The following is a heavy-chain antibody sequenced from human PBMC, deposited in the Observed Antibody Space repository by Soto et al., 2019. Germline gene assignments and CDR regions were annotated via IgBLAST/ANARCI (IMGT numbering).Heavy chain of an antibody. Sequence: PSETLSLTCAVSGGSISSSNWWSWVRQPPGKGLEWIGEIYHSGSTNYNPSLKSRVTISVDKSKNQFSLKLSSVTAADTAVYYCAGGGVNCGGDCYSDYYYYGMDVWGQGTTVTVS. CDR2: IYHSGST. CDR3: AGGGVNCGGDCYSDYYYYGMDV. D-gene: IGHD2-21*02. CDR1: GGSISSSNW. V-gene: IGHV4-4*02. J-gene: IGHJ6*02.